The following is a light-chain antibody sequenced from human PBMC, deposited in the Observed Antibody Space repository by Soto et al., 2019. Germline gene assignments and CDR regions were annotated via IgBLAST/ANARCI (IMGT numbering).Light chain of an antibody. CDR3: SSYTSSRTLV. V-gene: IGLV2-14*01. J-gene: IGLJ2*01. CDR1: SSDVGGYNY. Sequence: QSALTQPASVSGSPEQSITISCTGSSSDVGGYNYVSWYQQHPGKAPKLMIYEVSNRPSGVSNRFSGSKSGNTASLTISGLQAEDEADYYCSSYTSSRTLVFGGGTKLTVL. CDR2: EVS.